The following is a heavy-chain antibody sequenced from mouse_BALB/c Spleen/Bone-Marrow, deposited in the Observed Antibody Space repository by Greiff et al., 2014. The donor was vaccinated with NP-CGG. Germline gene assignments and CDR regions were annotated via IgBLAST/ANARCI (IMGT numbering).Heavy chain of an antibody. V-gene: IGHV14-3*02. J-gene: IGHJ3*01. CDR3: AVHDYEGFAY. CDR2: IDPANGNT. Sequence: EVQLQQSGAELVKPGASVKLSCTASGFNIKDTYMHWVKQRPEQGLEWIGRIDPANGNTKYDPKFQGKATITADTSSNTAYLQLSSLTSEDAAVYYCAVHDYEGFAYWGQGTLVTVSA. CDR1: GFNIKDTY. D-gene: IGHD2-4*01.